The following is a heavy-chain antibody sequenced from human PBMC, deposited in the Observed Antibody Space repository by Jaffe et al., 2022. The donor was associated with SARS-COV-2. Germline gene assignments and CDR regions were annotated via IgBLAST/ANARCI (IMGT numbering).Heavy chain of an antibody. J-gene: IGHJ4*02. CDR1: GGSISSGGYS. Sequence: QLQLQESGSGLVKPSQTLSLTCAVSGGSISSGGYSWSWIRQPPGKGLEWIGYIYHSGSTYYNPSLKSRVTISVDRSKNQFSLKLSSVTAADTAVYYCARVSTYYDSKAFDYWGQGTLVTVSS. D-gene: IGHD3-22*01. V-gene: IGHV4-30-2*01. CDR3: ARVSTYYDSKAFDY. CDR2: IYHSGST.